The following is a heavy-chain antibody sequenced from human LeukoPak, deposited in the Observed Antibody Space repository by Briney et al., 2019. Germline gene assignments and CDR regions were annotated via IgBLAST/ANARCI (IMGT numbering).Heavy chain of an antibody. Sequence: GGSLRLSCAASGFTFSNYAMSWVRQAPGKGLEWVSAISGSGGSTYYADSVKGRFIISRDNSKNTLNLRLNSLKAEDTAVYFCAKEYCSNGVCYVGFDSWGQGTLVTVSS. CDR2: ISGSGGST. J-gene: IGHJ4*02. CDR1: GFTFSNYA. V-gene: IGHV3-23*01. CDR3: AKEYCSNGVCYVGFDS. D-gene: IGHD2-8*01.